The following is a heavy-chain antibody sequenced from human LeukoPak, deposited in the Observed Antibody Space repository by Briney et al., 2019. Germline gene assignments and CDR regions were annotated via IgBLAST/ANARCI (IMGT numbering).Heavy chain of an antibody. Sequence: GSSVKVSCKASGGTFSSYAISWVRQAPGQGLEWMGGIIPIFGTANYAQKFQGRVTITADESTCTAYMELSSLRSEDTAVYYCARGTSTMVRGVIRADYFDYWGQGALVTVSS. CDR2: IIPIFGTA. CDR3: ARGTSTMVRGVIRADYFDY. V-gene: IGHV1-69*01. D-gene: IGHD3-10*01. J-gene: IGHJ4*02. CDR1: GGTFSSYA.